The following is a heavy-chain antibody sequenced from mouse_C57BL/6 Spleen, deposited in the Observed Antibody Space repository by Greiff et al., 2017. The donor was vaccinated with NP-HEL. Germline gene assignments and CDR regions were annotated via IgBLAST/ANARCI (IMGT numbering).Heavy chain of an antibody. V-gene: IGHV1-26*01. CDR3: ARRGNIYDGYPWFAY. CDR1: GYTFTDYY. D-gene: IGHD2-3*01. Sequence: EVQLQQSGPELVKPGASVKISCKASGYTFTDYYMNWVKQSHGKSLEWIGDINPNNGGTSYNQKFKGKATLTVDKSSSTAYMELRSLTSEDSAVYSCARRGNIYDGYPWFAYWGQGTLVTVSA. CDR2: INPNNGGT. J-gene: IGHJ3*01.